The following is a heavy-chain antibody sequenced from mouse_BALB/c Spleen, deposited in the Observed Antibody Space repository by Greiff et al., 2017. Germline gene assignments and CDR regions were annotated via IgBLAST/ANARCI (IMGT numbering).Heavy chain of an antibody. CDR3: ASTMITTRAPYAMDY. D-gene: IGHD2-4*01. J-gene: IGHJ4*01. Sequence: EVQLQQSGPSLVKPSQTLSLTCSVTGDSITSGYWNWIRKFPGNKLEYMGYISYSGSTYYNPSLKSRISITRDTSKNQYYLQLNSVTTEDTATYYCASTMITTRAPYAMDYWGQGTSVTVSS. V-gene: IGHV3-8*02. CDR2: ISYSGST. CDR1: GDSITSGY.